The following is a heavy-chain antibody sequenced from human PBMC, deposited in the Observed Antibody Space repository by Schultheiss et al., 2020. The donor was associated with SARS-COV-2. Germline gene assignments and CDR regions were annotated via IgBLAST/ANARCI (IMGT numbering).Heavy chain of an antibody. D-gene: IGHD4-17*01. CDR3: AKSDYGDYPYYYYGMDV. Sequence: GESLKISCAASGFTFSSYGMHWVRQAPGKGLEWVAVISYDGSNKYYADSVKGRFTISRDNSKNTLYLQMNSLRAEDTALYYCAKSDYGDYPYYYYGMDVWGQGTTVTVSS. J-gene: IGHJ6*02. CDR2: ISYDGSNK. V-gene: IGHV3-30-3*02. CDR1: GFTFSSYG.